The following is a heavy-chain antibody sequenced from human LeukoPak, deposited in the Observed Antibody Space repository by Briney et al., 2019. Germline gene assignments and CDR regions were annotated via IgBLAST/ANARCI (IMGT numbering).Heavy chain of an antibody. CDR3: ARHSGDGYNRPFDY. D-gene: IGHD5-24*01. Sequence: SETLSLTCKVSGGSVSSTNYCWGWLRQPPGQGLEWIGTIYYSGTTFHNPSLKSRVTISGDTSKNQFSLKLTSVTAADTAVYYCARHSGDGYNRPFDYWGQGSLVTVSS. V-gene: IGHV4-39*01. J-gene: IGHJ4*02. CDR2: IYYSGTT. CDR1: GGSVSSTNYC.